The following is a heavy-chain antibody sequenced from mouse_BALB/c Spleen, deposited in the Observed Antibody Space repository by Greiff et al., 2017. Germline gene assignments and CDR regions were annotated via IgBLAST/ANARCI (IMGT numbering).Heavy chain of an antibody. Sequence: VQLQQPGAELVKPGASVKLSCKASGYTFTSYYMYWVKQRPGQGLEWIGGINPSNGGTNFNEKFKSKATLTVDKSSSTAYMQLSSLTSEDSAVYYCTSGGGNDDAMDYWGQGTSVTVSS. CDR2: INPSNGGT. CDR1: GYTFTSYY. J-gene: IGHJ4*01. V-gene: IGHV1S81*02. D-gene: IGHD2-2*01. CDR3: TSGGGNDDAMDY.